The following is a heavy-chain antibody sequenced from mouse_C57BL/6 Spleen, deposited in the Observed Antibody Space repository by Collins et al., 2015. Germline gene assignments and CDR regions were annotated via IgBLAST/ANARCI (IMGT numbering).Heavy chain of an antibody. CDR3: ARGGGSSGYGDFYAMDY. D-gene: IGHD3-1*01. V-gene: IGHV5-6-5*01. J-gene: IGHJ4*01. CDR2: ISSGGST. Sequence: EVKLVESGGGLVKPGGSLKLSCAASGFTFSSYAMSWVRQTPEKRLEWVASISSGGSTYYPDSVKGRFTISRDNARNILYLQMSSLKSEDTAMYYCARGGGSSGYGDFYAMDYWGQGTSVTVSS. CDR1: GFTFSSYA.